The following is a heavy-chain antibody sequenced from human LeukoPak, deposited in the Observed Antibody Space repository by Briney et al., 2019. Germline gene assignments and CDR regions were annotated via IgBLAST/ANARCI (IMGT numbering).Heavy chain of an antibody. Sequence: SETLSLTCTVSGGYISSHYWSWIRQPAGKGLGWIGRIYTSGSTNYNPSLKSRVTMSLDTSKNQFSLKLSSVTAADTAVYYCARDVPASIATYYFDYWGQGTLVTVSS. CDR3: ARDVPASIATYYFDY. V-gene: IGHV4-4*07. CDR1: GGYISSHY. J-gene: IGHJ4*02. CDR2: IYTSGST. D-gene: IGHD6-6*01.